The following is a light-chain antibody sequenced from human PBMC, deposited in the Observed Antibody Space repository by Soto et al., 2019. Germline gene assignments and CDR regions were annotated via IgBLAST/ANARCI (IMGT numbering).Light chain of an antibody. CDR3: EQYGSALSIT. V-gene: IGKV3-20*01. CDR1: QSVNDNH. Sequence: EIVLTQSPGTLSLSPGERATLSCRASQSVNDNHLAWYQQKPGQAPRLLIYTTSNRATGIPDRFSGCGSSTDFILTISRMEAEDFAVDYCEQYGSALSITFGQGTRLEIK. CDR2: TTS. J-gene: IGKJ5*01.